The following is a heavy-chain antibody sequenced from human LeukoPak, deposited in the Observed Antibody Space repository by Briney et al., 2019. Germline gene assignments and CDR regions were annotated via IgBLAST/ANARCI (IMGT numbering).Heavy chain of an antibody. D-gene: IGHD6-13*01. V-gene: IGHV1-18*01. Sequence: ASVKVSCKASGYTFTSHGISWVRQAPGQGLEWMGWISAYNGNTNYAQKLQGRVTMTTDTSTSTAYMELRSLRSDDTVVYYCARGRQLVRSNWFDPWGQGTLVTASS. CDR1: GYTFTSHG. CDR3: ARGRQLVRSNWFDP. CDR2: ISAYNGNT. J-gene: IGHJ5*02.